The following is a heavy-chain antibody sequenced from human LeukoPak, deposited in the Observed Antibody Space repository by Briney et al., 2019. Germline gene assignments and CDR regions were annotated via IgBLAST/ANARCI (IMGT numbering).Heavy chain of an antibody. CDR3: ARGHSGGYYSRHWFDP. CDR2: MYYSGGT. CDR1: GGSISSYY. V-gene: IGHV4-59*01. D-gene: IGHD3-22*01. J-gene: IGHJ5*02. Sequence: SETLSLTCTVSGGSISSYYWSWIRQPPGKALEGIGYMYYSGGTNYTTSLKSRVTISVETCKNQFALKLSPATAADTAVYYCARGHSGGYYSRHWFDPWGQGTLVTVSS.